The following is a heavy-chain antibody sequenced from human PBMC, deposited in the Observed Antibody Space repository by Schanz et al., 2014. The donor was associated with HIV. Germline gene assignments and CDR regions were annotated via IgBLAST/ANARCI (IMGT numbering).Heavy chain of an antibody. CDR2: MNPSTGNS. Sequence: QVQLLQSGAEVKKPGASVKVSCEASGYTFTSYGVSWVRQAPGQGLEWMGWMNPSTGNSGYAQMFQVRVTMTRDTSISTAYLEVDSLKSEDTAVYYCARGPKWEGLMDVWGQGTTVIVSS. CDR1: GYTFTSYG. D-gene: IGHD1-26*01. V-gene: IGHV1-8*02. CDR3: ARGPKWEGLMDV. J-gene: IGHJ6*02.